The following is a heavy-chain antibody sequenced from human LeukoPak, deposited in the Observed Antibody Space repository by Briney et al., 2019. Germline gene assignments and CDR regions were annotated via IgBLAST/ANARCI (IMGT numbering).Heavy chain of an antibody. D-gene: IGHD5-12*01. V-gene: IGHV3-11*05. CDR1: GFTFSDSY. CDR2: ISGSSSYT. Sequence: GGSLRLSCAASGFTFSDSYMSWIRQAPGKGIEWVSYISGSSSYTNYAVSVKGRFNISRDNAKNSLNLQMSSLRVEDTAVYYCARGGLRRSAFDYWGQGVLVTVSS. CDR3: ARGGLRRSAFDY. J-gene: IGHJ4*02.